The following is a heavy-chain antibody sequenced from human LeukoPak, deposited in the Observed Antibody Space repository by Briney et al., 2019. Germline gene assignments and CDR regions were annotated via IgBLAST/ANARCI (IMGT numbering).Heavy chain of an antibody. Sequence: PGGSLRLSCAASGFTFSTYWMHWVRQAPGKGLVWVSRINSDGSTTDYADSVKGRFTISRDNAKNTLYLQMNSLRVEDTAVYYCARAEYEYLWYLDLWGRGTLVTVSS. CDR2: INSDGSTT. CDR1: GFTFSTYW. V-gene: IGHV3-74*01. CDR3: ARAEYEYLWYLDL. D-gene: IGHD6-6*01. J-gene: IGHJ2*01.